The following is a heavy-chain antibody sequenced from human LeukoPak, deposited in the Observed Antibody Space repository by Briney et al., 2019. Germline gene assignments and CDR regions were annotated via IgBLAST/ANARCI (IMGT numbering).Heavy chain of an antibody. Sequence: SETLSLTCTVSGGSNSSSSYYCGWIRQPPGKGLEWIGSIYYSGSTYYNPSLKSRVTISVDTSKNQFSLKLSSVTAADTAVYYCARDSSGRGYWGEGTLVTVSS. CDR1: GGSNSSSSYY. CDR2: IYYSGST. D-gene: IGHD6-19*01. V-gene: IGHV4-39*02. J-gene: IGHJ4*02. CDR3: ARDSSGRGY.